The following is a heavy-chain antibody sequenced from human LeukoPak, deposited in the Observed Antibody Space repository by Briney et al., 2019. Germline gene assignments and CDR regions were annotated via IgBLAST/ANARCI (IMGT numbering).Heavy chain of an antibody. CDR2: INPNSGGT. CDR1: GYTFTGYY. J-gene: IGHJ4*02. D-gene: IGHD2-2*02. V-gene: IGHV1-2*02. CDR3: ARVRGYCSSTSCYRYFDY. Sequence: ASVKVSCKASGYTFTGYYMHWVRQAPGQGLEWMGWINPNSGGTNYAQKFQGRVTMTRDTSISTACMELSRLRSDDTAVYYCARVRGYCSSTSCYRYFDYWGQGTLVTVSS.